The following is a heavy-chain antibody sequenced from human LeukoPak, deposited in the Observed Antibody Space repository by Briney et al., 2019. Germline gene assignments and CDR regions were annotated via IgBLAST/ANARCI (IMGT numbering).Heavy chain of an antibody. CDR2: ISGSGGST. D-gene: IGHD6-19*01. Sequence: PGGSLRLSCAASGFTFSSYAMSWVRQAPGKGLEWVSAISGSGGSTYYADPVKSRLTISRDNSKNTLYLQMNSLRTEDTAVYYCAKRYTSGWEFDYWGQGTLVTASS. V-gene: IGHV3-23*01. CDR1: GFTFSSYA. CDR3: AKRYTSGWEFDY. J-gene: IGHJ4*02.